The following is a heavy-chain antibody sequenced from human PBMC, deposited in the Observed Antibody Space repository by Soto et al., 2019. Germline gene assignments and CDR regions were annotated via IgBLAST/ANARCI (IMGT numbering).Heavy chain of an antibody. CDR3: AREAISSDYFDY. D-gene: IGHD3-22*01. CDR1: GFTVSSNY. Sequence: EVQLVETGGGLIQPGGSLRLSCAASGFTVSSNYMSWVRQAPGQGLEWVSFIYSGGRTYYADSVKARFTISRDNSKNTLYLQMNSLRAEDTAVYYCAREAISSDYFDYWGQGTLVIVSS. V-gene: IGHV3-53*02. CDR2: IYSGGRT. J-gene: IGHJ4*02.